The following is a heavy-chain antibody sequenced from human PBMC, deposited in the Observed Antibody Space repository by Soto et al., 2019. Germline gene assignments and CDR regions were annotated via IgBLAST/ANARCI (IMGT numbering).Heavy chain of an antibody. Sequence: XGSLRLSCAASGFTFSSYGMHWVRQAPGKGLEWVAVISYDGSNKYYADSVKGRFTISRDNSKNTLYLQMNSLRAEDTAVYYCAKDKFSSSWYYFDYWGQGTLVTVSS. D-gene: IGHD6-13*01. J-gene: IGHJ4*02. CDR3: AKDKFSSSWYYFDY. CDR2: ISYDGSNK. V-gene: IGHV3-30*18. CDR1: GFTFSSYG.